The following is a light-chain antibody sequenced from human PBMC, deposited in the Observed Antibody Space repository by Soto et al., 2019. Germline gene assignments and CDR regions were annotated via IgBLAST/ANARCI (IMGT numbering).Light chain of an antibody. CDR2: DVS. V-gene: IGLV2-11*01. CDR3: CSYAGSYIYV. CDR1: SSDVGAYNH. Sequence: QSARNQPLSVSGSPGQSATISCTGTSSDVGAYNHVSWYQQYPGKAPKLTIYDVSKRPSGVPDRFSGSKSGNTASLTIFGLQAEDEADYYCCSYAGSYIYVFGTGTKVTVL. J-gene: IGLJ1*01.